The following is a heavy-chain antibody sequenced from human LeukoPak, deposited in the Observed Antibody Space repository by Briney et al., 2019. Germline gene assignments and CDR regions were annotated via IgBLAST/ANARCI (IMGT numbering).Heavy chain of an antibody. CDR1: GYTFTSYY. CDR2: INPSGGST. CDR3: ARSYCTGRSCSSLRPSSYSYGMDV. D-gene: IGHD2-15*01. J-gene: IGHJ6*04. V-gene: IGHV1-46*01. Sequence: AASVKVSCKASGYTFTSYYMHWVRQAPGQGLEWMGIINPSGGSTSYAQKFQGRVTMTRDTSTSTVYMELSSLRSDDTAVYYCARSYCTGRSCSSLRPSSYSYGMDVWGKWSTVTVCS.